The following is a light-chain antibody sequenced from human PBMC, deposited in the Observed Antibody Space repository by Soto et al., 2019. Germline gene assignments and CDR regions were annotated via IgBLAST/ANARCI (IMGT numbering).Light chain of an antibody. CDR2: KAS. V-gene: IGKV1-5*03. CDR1: QSISTW. Sequence: DIQMTQSPSTLSASVGDRVTITCRASQSISTWLAWYQQKPGKAPDLLIYKASTLESGVPSRFSCSGYGTEFTLTISSLQPDDFATYYCQQYSAYSTFGQGTRVEIK. J-gene: IGKJ1*01. CDR3: QQYSAYST.